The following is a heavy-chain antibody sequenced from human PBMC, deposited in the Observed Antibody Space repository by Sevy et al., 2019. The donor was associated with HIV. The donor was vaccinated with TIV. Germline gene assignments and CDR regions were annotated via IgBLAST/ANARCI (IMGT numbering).Heavy chain of an antibody. V-gene: IGHV3-23*01. CDR3: AKLSCSDGNCFSIDY. J-gene: IGHJ4*02. Sequence: GGSLRLSCAASGFTFSSYAMTWVRQAPGKGLEWVSGISGSGASTYYADSVKGRYTISRDNDKNTQYLQINSLRAEDTAVYYCAKLSCSDGNCFSIDYWGQGTLVTVSS. CDR2: ISGSGAST. D-gene: IGHD2-15*01. CDR1: GFTFSSYA.